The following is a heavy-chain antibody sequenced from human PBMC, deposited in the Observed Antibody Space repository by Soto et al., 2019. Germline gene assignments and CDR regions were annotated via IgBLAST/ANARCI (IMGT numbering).Heavy chain of an antibody. V-gene: IGHV4-39*01. D-gene: IGHD3-10*01. Sequence: PSGTLSLTCAVSGGSLNSSRFYWACIRLPQRKGLEWIGSIYYIRSTYYNPPLKSRVTISADTSKNQFSLKLSSVTAADTAVYYCARLGLWFRAVPGVGGMAAWVQGPTVS. CDR3: ARLGLWFRAVPGVGGMAA. J-gene: IGHJ6*02. CDR2: IYYIRST. CDR1: GGSLNSSRFY.